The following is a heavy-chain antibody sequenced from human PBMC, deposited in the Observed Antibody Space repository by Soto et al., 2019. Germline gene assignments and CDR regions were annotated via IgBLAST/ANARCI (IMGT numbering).Heavy chain of an antibody. J-gene: IGHJ4*02. V-gene: IGHV3-21*01. CDR1: RFSFSIYT. Sequence: EVQLVESGGGLVKPGGSLRLSCAASRFSFSIYTMNWVRQAPGKGLEWVSYISSSSTYMYYADSVKGRFTISRDNAKNSLYLQLNSLRAEDTAVYYCARGGVDDYGDNSFDSWGQGTLVTGSS. D-gene: IGHD4-17*01. CDR2: ISSSSTYM. CDR3: ARGGVDDYGDNSFDS.